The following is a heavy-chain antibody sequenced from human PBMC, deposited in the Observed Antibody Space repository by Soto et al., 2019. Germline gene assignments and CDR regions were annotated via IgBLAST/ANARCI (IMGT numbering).Heavy chain of an antibody. Sequence: QVQLVQSGAEVKKPGASVKVSCKASGYTSTSYDINWVRQATGQGLEWMGWMNPNSGNTGYAQKFQGRVTMTRNTSISTAYMELSSLRSEDTAVYYCARVSRITIFGVVIPYYFDYWGQGTLVTVSS. J-gene: IGHJ4*02. CDR1: GYTSTSYD. CDR2: MNPNSGNT. D-gene: IGHD3-3*01. V-gene: IGHV1-8*01. CDR3: ARVSRITIFGVVIPYYFDY.